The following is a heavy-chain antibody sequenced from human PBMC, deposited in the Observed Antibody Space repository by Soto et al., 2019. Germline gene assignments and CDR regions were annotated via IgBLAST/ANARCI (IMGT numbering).Heavy chain of an antibody. Sequence: PSETLSLTCAVYGGSFSGYYWSWIRQPPGKGLEWIGEINHSGSTNYNPSLKSRVTISVDTSKNQFSLKLSSVTAADTAVYYCARASITIFGVVIPSRIWGQGTTVTASS. J-gene: IGHJ6*02. D-gene: IGHD3-3*01. CDR3: ARASITIFGVVIPSRI. V-gene: IGHV4-34*01. CDR1: GGSFSGYY. CDR2: INHSGST.